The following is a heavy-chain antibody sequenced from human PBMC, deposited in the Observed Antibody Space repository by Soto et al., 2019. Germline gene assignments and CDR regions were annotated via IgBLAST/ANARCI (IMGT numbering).Heavy chain of an antibody. J-gene: IGHJ1*01. D-gene: IGHD6-13*01. CDR3: AKLDTSGDMPTMAAAETH. V-gene: IGHV3-30*18. CDR2: MSYDGSKK. CDR1: GFSFSAYG. Sequence: QVQLVEFGGGVVQPGGSLRLSCAASGFSFSAYGMHWVRQSPGKGLEWVAVMSYDGSKKYYLDSVKGRFTTSGDNSQNTLFLQMNAVRPEVSPLYYCAKLDTSGDMPTMAAAETHWGQGTLVTVSS.